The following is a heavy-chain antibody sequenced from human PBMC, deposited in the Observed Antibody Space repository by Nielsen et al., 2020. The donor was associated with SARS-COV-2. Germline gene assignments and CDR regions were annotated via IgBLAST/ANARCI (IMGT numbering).Heavy chain of an antibody. CDR3: ATPITVDYFDY. V-gene: IGHV1-46*01. CDR2: INLSAGST. J-gene: IGHJ4*02. Sequence: ASVKVPCKASGDTFPIDNIHWLRQAPGQGLEWIGIINLSAGSTDSAQKFKGRVTMTRDTSASTVYLALTSLKSEDTAVYYCATPITVDYFDYWGQGTLVTVSS. CDR1: GDTFPIDN.